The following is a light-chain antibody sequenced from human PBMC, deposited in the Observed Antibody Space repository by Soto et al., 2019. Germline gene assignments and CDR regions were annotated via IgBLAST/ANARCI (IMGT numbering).Light chain of an antibody. J-gene: IGKJ2*01. Sequence: IRMTQSPSSFSASTGDRVTITCRASQSVSSSLAWYQQKPGKAPKLLIYAASTLESGVSSRFSGSGFGTEFTLTISSLQPDDFATYYCQQYESFSPYTFGQGTNVEIK. CDR3: QQYESFSPYT. CDR2: AAS. V-gene: IGKV1-5*01. CDR1: QSVSSS.